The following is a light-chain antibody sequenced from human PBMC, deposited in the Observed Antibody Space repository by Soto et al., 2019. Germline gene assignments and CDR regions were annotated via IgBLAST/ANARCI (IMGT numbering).Light chain of an antibody. CDR1: RSVSSN. J-gene: IGKJ2*01. V-gene: IGKV3D-15*01. CDR3: QQYNDWPPMYT. Sequence: EIVMTQSPATLSVSPGERATLSCRASRSVSSNFAWYQQKPGQAPRLLIYGASTRATGIPARFSGSGSGTEFTLTISSLQSEDFAVYYCQQYNDWPPMYTFGQGTKLEIK. CDR2: GAS.